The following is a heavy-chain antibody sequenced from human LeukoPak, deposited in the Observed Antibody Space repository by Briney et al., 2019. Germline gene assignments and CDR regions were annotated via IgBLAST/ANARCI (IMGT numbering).Heavy chain of an antibody. D-gene: IGHD3-22*01. CDR1: GGSISSGGYY. CDR3: ARDKRVDYYDSSGYDD. CDR2: IYYSGST. J-gene: IGHJ4*02. Sequence: SETLSLTCTVSGGSISSGGYYWSWIRQHPGKGLEWIGYIYYSGSTYYNPSLKSRVTISVDTSKNQFSLKLSSATAADTAVYYCARDKRVDYYDSSGYDDWGQGTLVTVSS. V-gene: IGHV4-31*03.